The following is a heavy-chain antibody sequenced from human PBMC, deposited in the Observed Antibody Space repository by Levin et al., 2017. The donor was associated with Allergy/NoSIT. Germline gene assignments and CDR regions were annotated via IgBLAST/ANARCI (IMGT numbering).Heavy chain of an antibody. Sequence: GESLKISCAASGFTFRDYYMNWIRQAPGKGLELVSYISGTSSAIIYADSVKGRFTISRDNAQNSLYLQMDSLRAEDTAVYFCARGPVAAAAHYWGQGTLVTVSS. CDR2: ISGTSSAI. CDR1: GFTFRDYY. J-gene: IGHJ4*02. D-gene: IGHD6-13*01. V-gene: IGHV3-11*06. CDR3: ARGPVAAAAHY.